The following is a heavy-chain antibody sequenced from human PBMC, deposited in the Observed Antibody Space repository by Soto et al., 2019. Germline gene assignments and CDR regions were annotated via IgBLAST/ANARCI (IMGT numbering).Heavy chain of an antibody. Sequence: QITLKESGPTLVKPTQTLTLTCTFSGFSLSTSGVGVGWIRQPPGKARRWLALIYWNDDKPYSPSLKSRLTITKDPSKNQVVLTMTNMDPVDTATYYCAHRGDYDFWSGYLDYWGQGTLVTVSS. CDR2: IYWNDDK. CDR3: AHRGDYDFWSGYLDY. CDR1: GFSLSTSGVG. D-gene: IGHD3-3*01. J-gene: IGHJ4*02. V-gene: IGHV2-5*01.